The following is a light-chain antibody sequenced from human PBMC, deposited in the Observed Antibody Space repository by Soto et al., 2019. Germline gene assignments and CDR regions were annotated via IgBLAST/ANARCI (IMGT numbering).Light chain of an antibody. CDR2: DAS. J-gene: IGLJ1*01. V-gene: IGLV2-14*03. CDR3: SSYTSSNSYV. CDR1: SSDVGGYKY. Sequence: QSVLTQPASVSGSPGQSIAISCTGSSSDVGGYKYVSWYQQHPGKAPKLMIYDASNRPSGVSDRFSGSKSGNTASLTISGLQSEDEADYYCSSYTSSNSYVFGTGTKVNVL.